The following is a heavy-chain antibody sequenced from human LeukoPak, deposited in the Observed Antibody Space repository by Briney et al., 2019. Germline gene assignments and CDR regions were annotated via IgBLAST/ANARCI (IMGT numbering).Heavy chain of an antibody. CDR2: INPSGGST. D-gene: IGHD3-16*01. Sequence: ASVKVSCKASGYTFTSYYMHWVRQAPGQGLEWMGIINPSGGSTSYAQKFQGRVTMTEDTSTDTAYMELSSLRSEDTAVYYCATKNRDQVITDFYYYYGMDVWGQGTTVTVSS. V-gene: IGHV1-46*01. J-gene: IGHJ6*02. CDR1: GYTFTSYY. CDR3: ATKNRDQVITDFYYYYGMDV.